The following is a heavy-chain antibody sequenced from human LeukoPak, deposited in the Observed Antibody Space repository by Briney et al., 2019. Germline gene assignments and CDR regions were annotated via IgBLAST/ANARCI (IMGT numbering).Heavy chain of an antibody. D-gene: IGHD4-11*01. CDR1: GYTFNGHY. J-gene: IGHJ6*03. V-gene: IGHV1-2*02. Sequence: GASVKVSCKASGYTFNGHYMHWVRQAPGQGLEWMGWINPNSGGTNYAQKLQGRVTMTTDTSTSTAYMELRSLRSDDTAVYYCARVSGTVTGGYYYYMDVWGKGTTVTVSS. CDR3: ARVSGTVTGGYYYYMDV. CDR2: INPNSGGT.